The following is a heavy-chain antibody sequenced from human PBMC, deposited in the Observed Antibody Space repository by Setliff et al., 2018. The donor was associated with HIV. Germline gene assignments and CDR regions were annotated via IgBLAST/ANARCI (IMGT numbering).Heavy chain of an antibody. CDR2: IYDSGHT. J-gene: IGHJ4*02. Sequence: SETLSLTCTVSGGSISSYYWSWIRQPPGKGLEYIGNIYDSGHTYYSPSLRSRVTISVDTSKSQVSLELTSVSAADTAVYYCARHGRTAASPIAWDSWGQGTLVTVSS. V-gene: IGHV4-59*04. CDR3: ARHGRTAASPIAWDS. CDR1: GGSISSYY. D-gene: IGHD6-25*01.